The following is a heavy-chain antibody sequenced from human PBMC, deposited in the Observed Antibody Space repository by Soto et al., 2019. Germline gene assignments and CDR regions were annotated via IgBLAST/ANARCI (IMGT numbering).Heavy chain of an antibody. V-gene: IGHV3-53*01. J-gene: IGHJ4*02. CDR1: GFTVSSKY. D-gene: IGHD5-12*01. CDR3: AKEVKGGYDFYFDY. CDR2: IQSGGST. Sequence: GGSLRLSCAASGFTVSSKYMSWVRQAPGKGLEWVSLIQSGGSTFYADSVKGRFTISRDNSKNTLYLQMNSLRAEDTAVYYCAKEVKGGYDFYFDYPGQGTLVTVSS.